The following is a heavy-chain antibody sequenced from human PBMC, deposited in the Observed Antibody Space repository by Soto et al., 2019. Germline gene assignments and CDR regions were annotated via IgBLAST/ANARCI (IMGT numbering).Heavy chain of an antibody. V-gene: IGHV3-30*18. Sequence: GGSLRLSCAASGFTFSSYGMHWVRQAPGKGLEWVAVISYDGSNKYYADSVKGRFTISRDNSKNTLYLQMNSLRAEDTAVYYCAKGVQIAARLDAFDIWGQGTMVTVSS. CDR2: ISYDGSNK. CDR1: GFTFSSYG. CDR3: AKGVQIAARLDAFDI. D-gene: IGHD6-13*01. J-gene: IGHJ3*02.